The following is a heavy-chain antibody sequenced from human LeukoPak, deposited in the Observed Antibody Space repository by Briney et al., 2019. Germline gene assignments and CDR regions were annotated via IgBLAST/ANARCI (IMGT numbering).Heavy chain of an antibody. CDR3: ARDAASADIVVVVGH. D-gene: IGHD2-15*01. J-gene: IGHJ4*02. CDR1: GYTFTDYY. V-gene: IGHV1-2*02. CDR2: INPNSGGT. Sequence: VASVKVSCKASGYTFTDYYIHWVRQAPGQGLEWMGWINPNSGGTNHPQKFEGRVTMTGDTSISTVYMELSRLRSDDTAVYYCARDAASADIVVVVGHWGQGTLVTVSS.